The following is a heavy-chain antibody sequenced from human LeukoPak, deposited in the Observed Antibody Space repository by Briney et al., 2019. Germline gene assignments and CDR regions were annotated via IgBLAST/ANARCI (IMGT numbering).Heavy chain of an antibody. CDR3: ARGQAPYSSPRRGNWFDP. CDR1: GGSFSGYY. V-gene: IGHV4-34*01. D-gene: IGHD6-13*01. Sequence: PSETLSLTCAVYGGSFSGYYWSWIRQPPGKGLEWIGEINHSGSTNYNPSLKSRVTISVDTSKNQFSLKLSSVTAADTAVYYCARGQAPYSSPRRGNWFDPWGQGTLVTVCS. CDR2: INHSGST. J-gene: IGHJ5*02.